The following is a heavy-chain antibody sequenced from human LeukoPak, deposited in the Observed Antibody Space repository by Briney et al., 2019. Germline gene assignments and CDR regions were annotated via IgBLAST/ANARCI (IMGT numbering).Heavy chain of an antibody. CDR1: GFTFSSYG. CDR2: ISSSGSTI. J-gene: IGHJ4*02. CDR3: VRDLNYYGLDY. D-gene: IGHD3-10*01. Sequence: GGSLRLSCAASGFTFSSYGMHWVRQAPGKGLEWVSYISSSGSTIYYADSVKGRFTISRDNAKNSLYLQMNSLRAEDTAVYYCVRDLNYYGLDYWGQGSLVAVSS. V-gene: IGHV3-48*04.